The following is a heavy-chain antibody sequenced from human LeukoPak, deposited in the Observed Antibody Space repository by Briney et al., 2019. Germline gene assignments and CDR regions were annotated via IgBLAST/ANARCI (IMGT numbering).Heavy chain of an antibody. CDR1: GYTFTSYG. D-gene: IGHD3-22*01. CDR3: ARFHPEYYYDSSGPIDY. V-gene: IGHV1-18*01. CDR2: ISAYNGNT. Sequence: ASVKVSCKASGYTFTSYGISWVRQAPGQGLEWMGWISAYNGNTNYAQKLQGRVTMTTDTSTSTAYMELRSLRSDDTAVYYCARFHPEYYYDSSGPIDYWGQGTLVTVSS. J-gene: IGHJ4*02.